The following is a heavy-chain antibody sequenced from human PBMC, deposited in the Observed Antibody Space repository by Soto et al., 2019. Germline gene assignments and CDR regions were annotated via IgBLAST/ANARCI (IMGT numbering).Heavy chain of an antibody. CDR3: AKDPGAKWLLRTLGAFDI. CDR2: ISYDGSNK. CDR1: GFTFSSYG. D-gene: IGHD3-22*01. V-gene: IGHV3-30*18. Sequence: GGSLRLSCAASGFTFSSYGMHWGRQAPGKGLEWVAVISYDGSNKYYADSVKGRFTISRDNSKNTLYLQMNSLRAEDTAVYYCAKDPGAKWLLRTLGAFDIWGQGTMVTVSS. J-gene: IGHJ3*02.